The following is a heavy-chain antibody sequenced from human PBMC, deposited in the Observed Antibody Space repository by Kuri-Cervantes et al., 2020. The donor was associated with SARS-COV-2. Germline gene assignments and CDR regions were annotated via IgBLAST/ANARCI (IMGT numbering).Heavy chain of an antibody. CDR1: GFTFSSYW. CDR3: ARAFLRGGSDY. J-gene: IGHJ4*02. V-gene: IGHV3-74*01. D-gene: IGHD1-26*01. CDR2: LTNDGSDA. Sequence: GESLKISCVASGFTFSSYWMHWVRQAPGKGLVWVSRLTNDGSDAIFADSVKCRFTISRDNAKNTLYLQMNSLRAEDTAVYYCARAFLRGGSDYWGQGSLVTVSS.